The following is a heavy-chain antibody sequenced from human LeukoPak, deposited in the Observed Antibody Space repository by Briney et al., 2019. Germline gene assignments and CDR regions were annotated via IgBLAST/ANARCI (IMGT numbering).Heavy chain of an antibody. D-gene: IGHD6-13*01. CDR1: GGSISSYY. J-gene: IGHJ5*02. V-gene: IGHV4-59*01. Sequence: PSETLSPTCTVSGGSISSYYWSWIRQPPGKGLEWIGYIYYSGSTNYNPPLKSRVTISVDTSKNQFFLKLSSVTAADTAVYYCARDLAGGWFDPWGQGTLVTVSS. CDR2: IYYSGST. CDR3: ARDLAGGWFDP.